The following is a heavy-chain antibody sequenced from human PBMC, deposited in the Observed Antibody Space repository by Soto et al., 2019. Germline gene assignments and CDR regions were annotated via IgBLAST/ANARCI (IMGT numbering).Heavy chain of an antibody. D-gene: IGHD5-18*01. V-gene: IGHV3-48*03. J-gene: IGHJ4*02. Sequence: GGSLRLSCAASGFTFSSDEMNWVRQAPGKGLEWVSYISDDGASIYYADSLKGRFTISRDNAKNSLSLQMNNLRAEDTAVHYCARENSVQAWLHHFDHWGLGTLVTVSS. CDR2: ISDDGASI. CDR3: ARENSVQAWLHHFDH. CDR1: GFTFSSDE.